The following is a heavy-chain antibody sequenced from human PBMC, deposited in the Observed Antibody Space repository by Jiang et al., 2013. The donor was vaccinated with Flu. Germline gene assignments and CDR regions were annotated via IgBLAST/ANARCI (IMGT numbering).Heavy chain of an antibody. CDR1: GDSVSSNSAA. J-gene: IGHJ5*02. D-gene: IGHD3-3*01. CDR3: ARSRPPVHERLEWLLFFDP. V-gene: IGHV6-1*01. CDR2: TYYRSKWYN. Sequence: SLTCAVSGDSVSSNSAAWNWIRQSPSRGLEWLGRTYYRSKWYNDYAVSVKSRITINPDTSKNQFSLQLNSVTPEDTAVYYCARSRPPVHERLEWLLFFDPWGQGTLVTVSS.